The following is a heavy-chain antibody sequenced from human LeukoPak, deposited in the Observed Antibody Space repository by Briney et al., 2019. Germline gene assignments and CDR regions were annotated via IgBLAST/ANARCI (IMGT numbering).Heavy chain of an antibody. D-gene: IGHD3-22*01. V-gene: IGHV3-53*01. CDR1: GFTVSSNY. CDR2: IYSGGST. Sequence: AGGSLRLSCAASGFTVSSNYMSWVRQAPGKGLEWVSVIYSGGSTYYADSVKGRFTISRGNSKNTLYLQMNSLRAEDTAVYYCARVGYYDSSGYSPDGAFDIWGQGTMVTVSS. J-gene: IGHJ3*02. CDR3: ARVGYYDSSGYSPDGAFDI.